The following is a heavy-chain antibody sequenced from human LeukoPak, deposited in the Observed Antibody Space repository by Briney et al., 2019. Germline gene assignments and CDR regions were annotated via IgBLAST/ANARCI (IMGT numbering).Heavy chain of an antibody. J-gene: IGHJ5*02. CDR2: IYYRGST. Sequence: SETLSLTCIVSGGSISSYYWSWIRQPPGKGLEWIGYIYYRGSTNYNPSRKSRVPISVDTSKHQFSLRLSSVTAADTAVYYCARDRQKAEYNWFAPWGQGTLVTVSS. CDR3: ARDRQKAEYNWFAP. V-gene: IGHV4-59*01. CDR1: GGSISSYY.